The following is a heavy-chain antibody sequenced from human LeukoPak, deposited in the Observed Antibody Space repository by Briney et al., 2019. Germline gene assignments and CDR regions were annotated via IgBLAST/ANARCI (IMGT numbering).Heavy chain of an antibody. V-gene: IGHV3-23*01. J-gene: IGHJ4*02. CDR2: ISGSGGST. CDR1: GFTFSSYA. D-gene: IGHD6-19*01. CDR3: AKDHLPGIVVADRDY. Sequence: PGGSLRLSCAASGFTFSSYAMSWVRQAPGKGLEWVSAISGSGGSTYYADSVKCRFTISRDNSKNTLYLQMNSLRADDTAVYYCAKDHLPGIVVADRDYWGQGTLVTVSS.